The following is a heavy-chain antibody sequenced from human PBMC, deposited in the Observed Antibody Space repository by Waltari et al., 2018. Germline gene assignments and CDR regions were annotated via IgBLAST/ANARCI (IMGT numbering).Heavy chain of an antibody. CDR3: ARAVGGYRGNWFDP. D-gene: IGHD6-25*01. V-gene: IGHV3-48*04. CDR2: ISSSSSTI. CDR1: GFTFSSYS. Sequence: EVQLVESGGGLVQPGGSLRLSCAASGFTFSSYSMNWVRQAPGKGLEWVSYISSSSSTIYYADSVKGRFTISRDNAKNSLYLQMNSLRAEDTAVYYCARAVGGYRGNWFDPWGQGTLVTVSS. J-gene: IGHJ5*02.